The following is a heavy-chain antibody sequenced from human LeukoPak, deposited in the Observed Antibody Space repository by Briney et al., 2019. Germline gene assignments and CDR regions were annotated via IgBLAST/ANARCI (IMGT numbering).Heavy chain of an antibody. V-gene: IGHV4-30-2*01. J-gene: IGHJ5*02. CDR3: ARAPYCSSTSCYPSWFDP. CDR1: GGSIISGTYS. D-gene: IGHD2-2*01. Sequence: SETLSLTCAVSGGSIISGTYSWSWIRQPPGKGLEWIGYICHSGSTYYNPSLKSRITISVDESKNQFSLKLSSVTAADTAVYYCARAPYCSSTSCYPSWFDPWGQGTLVTVSS. CDR2: ICHSGST.